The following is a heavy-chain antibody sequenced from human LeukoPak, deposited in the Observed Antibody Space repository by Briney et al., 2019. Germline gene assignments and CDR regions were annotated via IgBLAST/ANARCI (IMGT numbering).Heavy chain of an antibody. Sequence: SETLSLTCTVSGGSISSYYWSWIRQPPGKGLEWIGYIYYSGSTNYNPSLKSRVAILVDTSKNQFSLKLTSMTAADTAVYYCARVEDFWGSHDAFDIWGQGTMVTVSS. CDR1: GGSISSYY. V-gene: IGHV4-59*08. CDR2: IYYSGST. D-gene: IGHD3-16*01. CDR3: ARVEDFWGSHDAFDI. J-gene: IGHJ3*02.